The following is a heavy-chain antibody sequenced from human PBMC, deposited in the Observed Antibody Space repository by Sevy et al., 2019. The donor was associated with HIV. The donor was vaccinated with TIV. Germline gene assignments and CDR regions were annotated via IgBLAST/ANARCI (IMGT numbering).Heavy chain of an antibody. D-gene: IGHD3-3*01. CDR2: IRYDGSNK. CDR3: AKEKGLRITIFGVASS. Sequence: GGSLRLSCAASGFTFSSYGMHWVRQAPSKGLEWVAFIRYDGSNKYYADSVKGRFTISRDNSKNTLYLQMNSLRAEDTAVYYCAKEKGLRITIFGVASSRGQGTLVTVSS. CDR1: GFTFSSYG. V-gene: IGHV3-30*02. J-gene: IGHJ4*02.